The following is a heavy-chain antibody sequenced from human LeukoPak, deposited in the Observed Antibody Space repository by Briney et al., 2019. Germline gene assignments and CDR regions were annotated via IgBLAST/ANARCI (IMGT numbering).Heavy chain of an antibody. V-gene: IGHV3-74*01. J-gene: IGHJ4*01. CDR1: GFTLSVFW. CDR3: IREVQVRASASLGL. D-gene: IGHD1-1*01. CDR2: MNSAGTTI. Sequence: GGSLRLSCAASGFTLSVFWMHWVRQVPGEGLVWVARMNSAGTTINYADSVKGRFTISRDNVRNTLHLQMDNLSLEDTAVYFCIREVQVRASASLGLWGRGTLVTVS.